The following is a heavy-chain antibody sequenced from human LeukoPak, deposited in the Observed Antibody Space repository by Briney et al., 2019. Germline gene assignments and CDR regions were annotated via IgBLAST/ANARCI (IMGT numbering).Heavy chain of an antibody. V-gene: IGHV3-23*01. J-gene: IGHJ3*02. CDR3: AKSVVGATSPSDAFDI. D-gene: IGHD1-26*01. Sequence: PGGSLRLSCAASGFTFSSYAMSWVRQAPGKGLEWVSAISGSGGSTYYADSVKGRFTISRDNSKNTLYLQMNSLRAEDTAVYYCAKSVVGATSPSDAFDIWGQGTMVTVSS. CDR2: ISGSGGST. CDR1: GFTFSSYA.